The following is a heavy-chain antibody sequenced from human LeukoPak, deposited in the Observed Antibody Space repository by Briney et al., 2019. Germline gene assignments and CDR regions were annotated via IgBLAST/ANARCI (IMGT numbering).Heavy chain of an antibody. J-gene: IGHJ4*02. CDR2: IIPIFGTA. CDR3: ARKTISGWSALDY. D-gene: IGHD6-19*01. V-gene: IGHV1-69*01. Sequence: GASVKVSCKASGGTFSSYAISWVRQAPGQELEWMGGIIPIFGTANYAQKFQGRVTITADESTSTAYMELSSLRSEDTAVYYCARKTISGWSALDYWGQGTLVTVSS. CDR1: GGTFSSYA.